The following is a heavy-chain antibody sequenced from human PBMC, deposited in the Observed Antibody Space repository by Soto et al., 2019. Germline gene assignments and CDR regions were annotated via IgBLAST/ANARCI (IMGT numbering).Heavy chain of an antibody. V-gene: IGHV3-30*18. CDR1: GFTFSSFA. CDR3: VKAPGLVATKNHFGH. D-gene: IGHD5-12*01. J-gene: IGHJ5*02. Sequence: GGSLRLSCAASGFTFSSFAMHWVRQAPGKGLEWLAVIASDGSNKYYADSVKGRFTISRDNSKDTLYLQMHSLGAEDTAVYYCVKAPGLVATKNHFGHWGQGTLVTVSS. CDR2: IASDGSNK.